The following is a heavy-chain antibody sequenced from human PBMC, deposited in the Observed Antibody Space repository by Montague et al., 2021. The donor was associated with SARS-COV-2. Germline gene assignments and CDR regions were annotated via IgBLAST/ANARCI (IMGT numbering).Heavy chain of an antibody. V-gene: IGHV4-39*01. CDR3: ARPLVRGVPKAFDI. D-gene: IGHD3-10*01. CDR2: IYDSGTT. J-gene: IGHJ3*02. CDR1: GGSITRNYY. Sequence: SETLSLTCTVSGGSITRNYYGGWIRQRPGKGLEWVGNIYDSGTTXMNPSLESRVTISVDASKNQFSLNLTSVTAADTAVYYCARPLVRGVPKAFDIWGQGALVIVSS.